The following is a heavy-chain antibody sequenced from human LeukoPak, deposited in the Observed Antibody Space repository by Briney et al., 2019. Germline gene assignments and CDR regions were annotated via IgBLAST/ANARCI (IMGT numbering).Heavy chain of an antibody. D-gene: IGHD4-17*01. CDR2: ISGSGGST. CDR1: GFAFCRVA. Sequence: PGGSLRLSCAVSGFAFCRVAIGWVGQAPGKGLEWVSAISGSGGSTYYADSGKGRFTISRANSQNTLYMHINSLTAADTAVYYCAKGTTVTCLYYWGRGTLVTVSS. J-gene: IGHJ4*02. V-gene: IGHV3-23*01. CDR3: AKGTTVTCLYY.